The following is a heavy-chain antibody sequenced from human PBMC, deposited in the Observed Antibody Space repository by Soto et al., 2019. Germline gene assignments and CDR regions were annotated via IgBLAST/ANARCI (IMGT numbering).Heavy chain of an antibody. CDR3: TSPLGYSSWFFDY. Sequence: GGSLRLSCTASGFIFGDYTMTWFRQAPGKGLEWVGLIRSKAYGGTTEYAASVKGRFTISRDDSKSIAYLQMSSLKTEDTAVYYCTSPLGYSSWFFDYWGQGTPVTVSS. V-gene: IGHV3-49*03. CDR1: GFIFGDYT. J-gene: IGHJ4*02. D-gene: IGHD6-13*01. CDR2: IRSKAYGGTT.